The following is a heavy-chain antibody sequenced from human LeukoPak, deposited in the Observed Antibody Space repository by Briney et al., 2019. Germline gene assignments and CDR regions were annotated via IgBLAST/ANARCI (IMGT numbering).Heavy chain of an antibody. CDR1: GFTFSSYW. V-gene: IGHV3-7*01. D-gene: IGHD4-17*01. J-gene: IGHJ4*02. Sequence: GGSLRLSYAASGFTFSSYWMSWVRQAPGKGLEWVANIKQDGSEKYYVDSVKGRFTISRDNAKNSLYLQMNSLRAEDTAVYYCATGLRLYYFDYWGQGTLVTVSS. CDR2: IKQDGSEK. CDR3: ATGLRLYYFDY.